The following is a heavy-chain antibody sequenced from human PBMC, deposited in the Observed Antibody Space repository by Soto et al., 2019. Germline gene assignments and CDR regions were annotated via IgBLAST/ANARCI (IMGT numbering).Heavy chain of an antibody. CDR3: AKFASDSSVILF. CDR1: GFTFSSYG. Sequence: QVQLVESGGGVVQPGRSLRLSCAASGFTFSSYGMHWVRQAPGKGLEWVAVISYDGSSKYYADSVKGRFTISRDNSKNTLYLQMNSLRAEDTAVYYCAKFASDSSVILFWGQGTLVTVSS. CDR2: ISYDGSSK. D-gene: IGHD6-6*01. V-gene: IGHV3-30*18. J-gene: IGHJ4*02.